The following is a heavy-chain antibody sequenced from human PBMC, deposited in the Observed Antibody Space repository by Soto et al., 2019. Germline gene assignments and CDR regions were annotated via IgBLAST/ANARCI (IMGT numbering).Heavy chain of an antibody. Sequence: EVQLLESGGGLVQPGGSLRLSCAASGFTFSSYAMSWVRQAPGKGLEWVSVIRSSGDRTYYADSVKGRFTISRDNSKNTLYMKMNSLRAEDTDVYYCAKQQCPGTQYYYAMDVWGQGTTVTVS. V-gene: IGHV3-23*01. CDR1: GFTFSSYA. J-gene: IGHJ6*02. CDR2: IRSSGDRT. D-gene: IGHD1-1*01. CDR3: AKQQCPGTQYYYAMDV.